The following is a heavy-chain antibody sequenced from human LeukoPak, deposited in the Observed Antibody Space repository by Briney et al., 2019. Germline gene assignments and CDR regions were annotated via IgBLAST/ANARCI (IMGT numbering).Heavy chain of an antibody. CDR2: ISGSGGST. Sequence: GSLRLSCAASGFTFSSYAMSWVRQAPGKGLEWVSAISGSGGSTYYADSVKGRFTISRDNSKNTLYLQMNSLRAEDTAVYYCAKGAIVGATIREYYFGYWGQGTLVTVSS. CDR3: AKGAIVGATIREYYFGY. CDR1: GFTFSSYA. D-gene: IGHD1-26*01. J-gene: IGHJ4*02. V-gene: IGHV3-23*01.